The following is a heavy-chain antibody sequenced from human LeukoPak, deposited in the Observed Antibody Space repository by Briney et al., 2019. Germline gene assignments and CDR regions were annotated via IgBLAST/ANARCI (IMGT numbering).Heavy chain of an antibody. CDR2: IYYSGST. V-gene: IGHV4-59*01. CDR3: ATTRIDNYMDV. Sequence: SETLSLTCTVSGGSISSYYWSWIRQPPGKGPEWIGYIYYSGSTNYNPSLKSRVTISVDTSKNQFSLKLSSVTAADTAVYYCATTRIDNYMDVWGKGTTVTVSS. J-gene: IGHJ6*03. CDR1: GGSISSYY. D-gene: IGHD3-22*01.